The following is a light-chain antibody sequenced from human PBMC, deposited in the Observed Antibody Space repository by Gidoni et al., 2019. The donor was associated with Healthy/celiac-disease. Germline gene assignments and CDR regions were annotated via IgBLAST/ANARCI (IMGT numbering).Light chain of an antibody. J-gene: IGKJ1*01. Sequence: DIQMTQSPSSLSASVGERVTITCRASQSISSYLNWYQQKPGNAPKLLIYAASSLQSGVPSRFSGSGSGTDFTLTISSLQPEDFATYYCQQSYSTPETFGQGTKVEIK. CDR2: AAS. CDR3: QQSYSTPET. CDR1: QSISSY. V-gene: IGKV1-39*01.